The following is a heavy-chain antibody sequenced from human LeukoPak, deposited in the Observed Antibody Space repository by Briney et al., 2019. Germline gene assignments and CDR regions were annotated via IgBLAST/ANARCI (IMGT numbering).Heavy chain of an antibody. J-gene: IGHJ4*02. Sequence: ASVKVSCKASGYTFTSYGISWVRQAPGQGLEWMGWISAYNGNTNYAQKLQGRVTMTTDTSTSTAYMELRSLRSDDTAVYYCARDGEYYYDSSGSPSSDYWGQGTLVTVSS. CDR3: ARDGEYYYDSSGSPSSDY. D-gene: IGHD3-22*01. V-gene: IGHV1-18*01. CDR1: GYTFTSYG. CDR2: ISAYNGNT.